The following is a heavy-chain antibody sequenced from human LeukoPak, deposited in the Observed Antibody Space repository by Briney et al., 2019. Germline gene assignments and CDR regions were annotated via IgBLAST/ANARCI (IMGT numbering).Heavy chain of an antibody. CDR1: GGSFSGYY. V-gene: IGHV4-34*01. D-gene: IGHD3-10*01. J-gene: IGHJ3*02. Sequence: PSETLSLTCAVYGGSFSGYYWSWIRQPPGKGLEWIGEINHSGGTNYNPSLKSRVTISVDTSKNQFSLKLSSVTAADTAVYYCARSPGPLVPAAFDIWGQGTMVTVSS. CDR2: INHSGGT. CDR3: ARSPGPLVPAAFDI.